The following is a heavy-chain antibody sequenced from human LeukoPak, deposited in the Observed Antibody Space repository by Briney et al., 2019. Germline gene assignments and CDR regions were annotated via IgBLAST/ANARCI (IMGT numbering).Heavy chain of an antibody. CDR1: GVSISSYY. Sequence: SETLSLTCTVSGVSISSYYWSWIRQPPGKGLEWIGYIYYSGSTNYNPSLKSRVTISVDTSKNQFSLKLSSVTAADTAVYYCARVPNYYDSSGYYYYYYYGMDVWGQGTTVTVSS. CDR2: IYYSGST. D-gene: IGHD3-22*01. V-gene: IGHV4-59*08. J-gene: IGHJ6*02. CDR3: ARVPNYYDSSGYYYYYYYGMDV.